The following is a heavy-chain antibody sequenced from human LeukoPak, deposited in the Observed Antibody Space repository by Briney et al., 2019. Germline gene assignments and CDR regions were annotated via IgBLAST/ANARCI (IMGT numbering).Heavy chain of an antibody. J-gene: IGHJ3*01. CDR2: ISSSGSTI. D-gene: IGHD3-9*01. Sequence: PGGSLRLSCAASGFTFSSYEMNWVRQAPGKGLEWVSYISSSGSTIYYADSVKGRFTISRDNAKNSLYLQMNSLRAEDAAVYYCAVTDPFHDTESWGQGTMVTVSS. CDR3: AVTDPFHDTES. CDR1: GFTFSSYE. V-gene: IGHV3-48*03.